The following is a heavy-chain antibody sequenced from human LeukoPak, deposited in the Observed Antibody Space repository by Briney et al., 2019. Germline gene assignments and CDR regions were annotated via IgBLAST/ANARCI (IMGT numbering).Heavy chain of an antibody. Sequence: SETLSLTCTVSGGSISSYYWSWIRQPPGKGLEWIGYIYYSGSTNYNPSLKSRVTISVDTSKNQFSLKLSSVTAADTAVYYCARVEPTTVEIDYWGQGTLVTVS. CDR3: ARVEPTTVEIDY. CDR2: IYYSGST. CDR1: GGSISSYY. V-gene: IGHV4-59*01. J-gene: IGHJ4*02. D-gene: IGHD4-23*01.